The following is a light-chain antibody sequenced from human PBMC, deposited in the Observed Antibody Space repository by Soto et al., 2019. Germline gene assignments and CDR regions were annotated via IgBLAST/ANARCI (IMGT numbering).Light chain of an antibody. J-gene: IGKJ2*01. Sequence: EIVLTQSPGTLSLSPGERATLFCRASQSVSSTYLAWYQHKPGQAPRLLIYGASSRATGIPDRFSGSGSGTDFTLTISRLEPEDFAVYYCQQYSRPSSYSFGQGTKLEIK. CDR1: QSVSSTY. CDR2: GAS. CDR3: QQYSRPSSYS. V-gene: IGKV3-20*01.